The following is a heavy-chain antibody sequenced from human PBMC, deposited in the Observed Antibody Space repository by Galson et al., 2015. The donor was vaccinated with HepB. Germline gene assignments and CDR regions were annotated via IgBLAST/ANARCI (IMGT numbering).Heavy chain of an antibody. V-gene: IGHV3-30*03. CDR3: AGSGSYYLDY. Sequence: SLRLSCASSGFSFSTHGMHWVRQAPGKGLEWVAVISYDGSNKYYSDSVKGRFTISRDNSKNTLDLQMNSLRPGDTAIYYCAGSGSYYLDYWSQGILVTVSS. CDR1: GFSFSTHG. J-gene: IGHJ4*02. CDR2: ISYDGSNK. D-gene: IGHD3-10*01.